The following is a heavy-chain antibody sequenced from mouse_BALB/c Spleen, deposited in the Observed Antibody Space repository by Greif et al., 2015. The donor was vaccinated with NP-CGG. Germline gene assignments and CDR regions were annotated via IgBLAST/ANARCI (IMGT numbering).Heavy chain of an antibody. J-gene: IGHJ4*01. Sequence: VQLVESGPGLVAPSQSLSITCTVSGFSLTSYGVSWVRQPPGKGLEWLGVIWGDGSTNYHSALISRLSISKDNSKSXTFLKLNSLQTDDTATYYCALCITTVVGYAMDYWGQGTSVTVSS. CDR2: IWGDGST. V-gene: IGHV2-3*01. D-gene: IGHD1-1*01. CDR3: ALCITTVVGYAMDY. CDR1: GFSLTSYG.